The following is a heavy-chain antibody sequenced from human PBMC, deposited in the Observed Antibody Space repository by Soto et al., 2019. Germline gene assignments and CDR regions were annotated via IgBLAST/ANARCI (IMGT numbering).Heavy chain of an antibody. V-gene: IGHV3-30-3*01. CDR3: ASVRYSSSWYSGVSSAFDI. Sequence: QVQLVESGGGVVQPGRSLRLSCAASGFTFSSYAMHWVRQAPGKGLEWVAVISYDGSNKYYADSVKGRFTISRDNSKNPLYLQMNSLRAEDTAVYYCASVRYSSSWYSGVSSAFDIWGQGTMVTVSS. CDR1: GFTFSSYA. CDR2: ISYDGSNK. D-gene: IGHD6-13*01. J-gene: IGHJ3*02.